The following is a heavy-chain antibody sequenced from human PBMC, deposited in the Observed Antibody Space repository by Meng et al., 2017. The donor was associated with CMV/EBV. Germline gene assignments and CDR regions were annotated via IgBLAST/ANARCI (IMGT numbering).Heavy chain of an antibody. CDR1: GYTFTSYY. CDR2: INPSGGST. CDR3: ARELRPESTALRGNYYYGMDV. J-gene: IGHJ6*02. V-gene: IGHV1-46*01. Sequence: ASVKVSCKASGYTFTSYYMHWVRQAPGQGLEWMGIINPSGGSTSYAKKFQGRVTMTRDTSTSTVYMELSSLRSEDTAVYYCARELRPESTALRGNYYYGMDVWGQGTTVTVSS. D-gene: IGHD3-16*01.